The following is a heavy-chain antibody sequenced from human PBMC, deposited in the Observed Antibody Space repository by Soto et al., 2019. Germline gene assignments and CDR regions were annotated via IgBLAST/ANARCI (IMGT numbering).Heavy chain of an antibody. V-gene: IGHV4-30-4*01. J-gene: IGHJ4*02. Sequence: QVQLQESGPGLVKPSQSLSLTCTVSGGSITSEDYYWSWIRQPPGRGLEWIGYIFYSGRTHYNPSLKSRFIISLDTSKKQVSLKLSSVTAADTAVYYCASANCGGDCSYRHDRYYFESWGQGTLVTVSS. CDR1: GGSITSEDYY. CDR3: ASANCGGDCSYRHDRYYFES. CDR2: IFYSGRT. D-gene: IGHD2-21*02.